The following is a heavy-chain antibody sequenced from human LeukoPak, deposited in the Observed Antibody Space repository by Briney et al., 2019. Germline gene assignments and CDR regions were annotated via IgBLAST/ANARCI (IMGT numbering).Heavy chain of an antibody. CDR3: ARRTRTASWYGGSIDY. Sequence: SETLSLTCNVSGDSISSYYWSWIRKPPGKGLEWIGYIYHTGSTNYSPSLEGRVTISVDMSKNQFSLNLRSVTAADTAIYYCARRTRTASWYGGSIDYWGHGTQVTVSS. V-gene: IGHV4-59*08. D-gene: IGHD6-13*01. CDR2: IYHTGST. J-gene: IGHJ4*01. CDR1: GDSISSYY.